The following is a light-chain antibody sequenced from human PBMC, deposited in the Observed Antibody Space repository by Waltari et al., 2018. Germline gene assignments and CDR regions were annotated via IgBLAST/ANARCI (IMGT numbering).Light chain of an antibody. Sequence: EIVLTQSPGTLSLSLGERATLSCRASQSVGRALTWYQQKPGQAPRLLIYGASSRAPGIPDRFSGSGSGTDFTLTISSLEPEDFAVYYCQQRSNWPWTFGQGTKVEIK. CDR1: QSVGRA. J-gene: IGKJ1*01. V-gene: IGKV3-11*01. CDR3: QQRSNWPWT. CDR2: GAS.